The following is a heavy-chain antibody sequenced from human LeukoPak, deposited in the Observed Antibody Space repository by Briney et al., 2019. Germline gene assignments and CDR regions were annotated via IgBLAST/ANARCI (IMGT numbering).Heavy chain of an antibody. CDR2: INWNGGST. J-gene: IGHJ6*03. D-gene: IGHD5/OR15-5a*01. CDR1: GFTFSSYG. V-gene: IGHV3-20*04. Sequence: PGGSLRLSCAASGFTFSSYGMSWVRQAPGKGLEWVSGINWNGGSTGYADSVKGRFTISRDNAKNSLYLQMNSLRAEDTALYYCARVYELREEDYYYYYMDVWGKGTTVTVSS. CDR3: ARVYELREEDYYYYYMDV.